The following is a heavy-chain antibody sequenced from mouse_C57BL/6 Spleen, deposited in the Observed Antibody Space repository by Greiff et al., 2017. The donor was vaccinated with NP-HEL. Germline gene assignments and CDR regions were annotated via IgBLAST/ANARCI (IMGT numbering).Heavy chain of an antibody. CDR2: IWSGGST. Sequence: QVQLQQSGPGLVQPSQSLSITCTVSGFSLTSYGVHWVRQSPGKGLEWLGVIWSGGSTDYNAAFISRLSISKDNSKSQVFFKMNSLQADDTAIYYWARERLLLRTYYFDYWGQGTTLTVSS. CDR1: GFSLTSYG. V-gene: IGHV2-2*01. D-gene: IGHD1-1*01. CDR3: ARERLLLRTYYFDY. J-gene: IGHJ2*01.